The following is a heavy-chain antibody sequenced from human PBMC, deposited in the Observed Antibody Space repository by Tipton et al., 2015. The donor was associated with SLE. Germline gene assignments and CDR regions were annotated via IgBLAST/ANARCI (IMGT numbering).Heavy chain of an antibody. Sequence: TLSLTCTVSGGSISSGSYYWSWIRQPAGKGLEWIGRIYTSGSTNYNPSLKSRVTISVGTSKNQFSLKLSSVTAADTAVYYCARERWYSSSWYLDYWGQGTLVTVSS. CDR2: IYTSGST. CDR1: GGSISSGSYY. J-gene: IGHJ4*02. CDR3: ARERWYSSSWYLDY. V-gene: IGHV4-61*02. D-gene: IGHD6-13*01.